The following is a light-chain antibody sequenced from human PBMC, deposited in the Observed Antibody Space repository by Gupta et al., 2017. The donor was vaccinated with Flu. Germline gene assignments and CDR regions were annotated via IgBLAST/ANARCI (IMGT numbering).Light chain of an antibody. CDR2: RNN. CDR1: NMGTRN. V-gene: IGLV3-9*01. CDR3: QVWDSSTWV. J-gene: IGLJ3*02. Sequence: ALGQTAKITCGEDNMGTRNVHWYQQKPGQAPVWGISRNNNRPSGIPERFSGSNSGNTATLTISRAQAGEEADYYCQVWDSSTWVFGGGTKLTVL.